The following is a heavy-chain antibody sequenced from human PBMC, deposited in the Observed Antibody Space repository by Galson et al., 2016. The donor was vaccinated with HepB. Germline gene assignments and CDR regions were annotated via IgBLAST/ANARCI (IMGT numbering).Heavy chain of an antibody. CDR3: ARILSPTQYSSGLGYFDY. CDR1: GFSLSTRGMC. J-gene: IGHJ4*02. Sequence: PALVKPTQTLTLTRTFSGFSLSTRGMCVTWIRHPPGKALEWLALSYWDDDKYYTTTLNTRLTIPKDTSKKQVVLTMTNMDPVDTAPYYCARILSPTQYSSGLGYFDYWGQGTLVTVSS. V-gene: IGHV2-70*01. CDR2: SYWDDDK. D-gene: IGHD6-19*01.